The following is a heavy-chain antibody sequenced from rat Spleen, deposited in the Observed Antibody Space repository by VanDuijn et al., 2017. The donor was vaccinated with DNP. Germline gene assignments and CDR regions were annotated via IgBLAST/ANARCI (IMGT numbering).Heavy chain of an antibody. CDR3: ASRPPPTRGPFDY. V-gene: IGHV5-7*01. D-gene: IGHD1-4*01. CDR2: ISYDSSST. J-gene: IGHJ2*01. CDR1: GFTFSDHN. Sequence: EVQLVESGGGLVQPGRSLKLSCAASGFTFSDHNMAWVRQAPKKGLEWVATISYDSSSTYYRDSVKGRFIISRDNSKSTLYLQMDSLRSEDTATYYCASRPPPTRGPFDYWGPGVMVTVSS.